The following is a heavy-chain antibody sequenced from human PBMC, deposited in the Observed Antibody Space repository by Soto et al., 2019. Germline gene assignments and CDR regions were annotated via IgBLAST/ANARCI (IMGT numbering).Heavy chain of an antibody. J-gene: IGHJ4*02. CDR3: VKDRYVDY. Sequence: GGSLRLSCSVFGFTFSSYAMHWVRQAPGKGLQYVSSISSNGVSTYYADSVKGRFTISRDNSKNTLYLQMSSLRVEDTAVYYCVKDRYVDYWGQGTLVTVSS. CDR1: GFTFSSYA. V-gene: IGHV3-64D*06. CDR2: ISSNGVST.